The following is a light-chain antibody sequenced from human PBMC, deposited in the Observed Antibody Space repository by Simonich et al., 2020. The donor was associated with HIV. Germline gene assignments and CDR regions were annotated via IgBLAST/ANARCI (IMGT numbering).Light chain of an antibody. Sequence: EIVMTQSPATLSVSPGERATLSCRASQSVSSNLAWYQQKPGQAPTRLSYDASTRATGIPARFSGSGSGTEFTLTINRMQSEDFAVYYCQQYNNWPRTFGLGTKVEMK. CDR1: QSVSSN. CDR3: QQYNNWPRT. V-gene: IGKV3-15*01. CDR2: DAS. J-gene: IGKJ1*01.